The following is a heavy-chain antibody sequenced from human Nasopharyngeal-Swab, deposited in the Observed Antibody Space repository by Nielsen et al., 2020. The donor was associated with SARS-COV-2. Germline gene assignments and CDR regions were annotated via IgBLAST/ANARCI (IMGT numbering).Heavy chain of an antibody. Sequence: WTRQPPGKGLEWIGYIYYSGSTNSNPSLKSRVTISVDTSKNQFSLKLTSVTAADTAVYHCARTPYYYMDVWGRGTTVTVSS. V-gene: IGHV4-59*01. CDR2: IYYSGST. CDR3: ARTPYYYMDV. J-gene: IGHJ6*03.